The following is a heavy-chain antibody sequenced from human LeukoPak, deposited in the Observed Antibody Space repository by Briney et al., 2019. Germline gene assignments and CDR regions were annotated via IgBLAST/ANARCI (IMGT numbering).Heavy chain of an antibody. CDR2: IRYDGGNK. Sequence: GGSLRLSCAASGFTFSSYGMHWVRQAPGKGLEWVAFIRYDGGNKYYADSVKGRFTISRDNSKNTLYLQMNSLRAEDTAVYYCARDYGGDYEFWFDPWGQGTLVTVSS. V-gene: IGHV3-30*02. CDR1: GFTFSSYG. J-gene: IGHJ5*02. CDR3: ARDYGGDYEFWFDP. D-gene: IGHD4-17*01.